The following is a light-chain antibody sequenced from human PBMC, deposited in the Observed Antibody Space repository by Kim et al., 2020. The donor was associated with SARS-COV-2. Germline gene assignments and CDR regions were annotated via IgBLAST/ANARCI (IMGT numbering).Light chain of an antibody. CDR3: SSYTSSSTLGV. V-gene: IGLV2-14*01. CDR1: SSDVGGYNY. J-gene: IGLJ3*02. Sequence: QSVLTQPASVSGSPGQSITISCTGTSSDVGGYNYVSWYQQHPGKAPKLMIYEVSNRPSGVSNRFSGSKSGNMASLTISGLQAEDEADYYCSSYTSSSTLGVFGVGTQLTVL. CDR2: EVS.